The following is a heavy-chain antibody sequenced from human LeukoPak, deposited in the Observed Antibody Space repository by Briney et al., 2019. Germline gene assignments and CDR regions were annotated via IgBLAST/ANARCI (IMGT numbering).Heavy chain of an antibody. CDR2: ISSSGSSI. D-gene: IGHD6-19*01. J-gene: IGHJ6*03. CDR3: ARLRSQPVADTYYYYMDV. Sequence: SGGSLRLSCAASGFTFSSYEMNWVRQAPGKGLEWVSYISSSGSSIYYADSVKGRFTTSGDNAKNSLYLQMNSLRAEDTAVYYCARLRSQPVADTYYYYMDVWGKGTTVTVSS. CDR1: GFTFSSYE. V-gene: IGHV3-48*03.